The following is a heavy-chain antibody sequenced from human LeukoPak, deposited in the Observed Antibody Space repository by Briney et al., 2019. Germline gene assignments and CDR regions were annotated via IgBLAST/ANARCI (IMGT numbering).Heavy chain of an antibody. CDR1: GGSISSSPYY. CDR3: ARRGDYLQTGFDP. Sequence: SETLSLTFAVSGGSISSSPYYWGWIRQPPGKGLEWIGSILYTGTTTYHSPSLQSRVIVSLDTSRKQFSLFLESMSAADTARYCCARRGDYLQTGFDPWGQGTLVTVAS. J-gene: IGHJ5*02. D-gene: IGHD3-16*01. CDR2: ILYTGTTT. V-gene: IGHV4-39*07.